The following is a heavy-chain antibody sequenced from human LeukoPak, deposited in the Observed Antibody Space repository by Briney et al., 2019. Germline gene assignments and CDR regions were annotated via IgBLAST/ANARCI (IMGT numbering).Heavy chain of an antibody. V-gene: IGHV3-53*01. Sequence: QPGGSLRLSCAASGFIVSSNYMNWVRQAPGEGLGGVSVIYSGGNTYYADSVKGRFTISRDNSKNTLYLQMNSLRAEDTAVYYCAKSRIAGRPDFDYWGQGTLVTFSS. CDR2: IYSGGNT. D-gene: IGHD6-6*01. CDR1: GFIVSSNY. J-gene: IGHJ4*02. CDR3: AKSRIAGRPDFDY.